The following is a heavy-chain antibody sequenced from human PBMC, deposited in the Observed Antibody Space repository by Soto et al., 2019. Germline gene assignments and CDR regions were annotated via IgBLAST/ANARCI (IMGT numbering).Heavy chain of an antibody. J-gene: IGHJ6*02. CDR3: ATVWPGGKGLQNYDILTGYWRDYYYYGMDV. Sequence: QPGGSLRLSCAASGFTFDDYAMHWVRQAPGKGLEWVSGISWNSGSIYYADSVKGRFTISRDNSKNTLYLQMNSLRAEDTAVYYCATVWPGGKGLQNYDILTGYWRDYYYYGMDVWGQGTTVTVSS. CDR2: ISWNSGSI. V-gene: IGHV3-9*01. D-gene: IGHD3-9*01. CDR1: GFTFDDYA.